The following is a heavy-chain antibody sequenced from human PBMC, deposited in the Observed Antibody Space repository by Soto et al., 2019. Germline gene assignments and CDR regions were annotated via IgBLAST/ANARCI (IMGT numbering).Heavy chain of an antibody. Sequence: GASVKVSCKASGGTFSSYAISWVRQAPGQGLEWMGGIIPIFGTANYAQKFQGRVTITADESTSTAYMELSSLRSEDTAVYYCASVVVVAATLYYYYGMDVWGQGTTVTVSS. D-gene: IGHD2-15*01. CDR3: ASVVVVAATLYYYYGMDV. CDR2: IIPIFGTA. CDR1: GGTFSSYA. V-gene: IGHV1-69*13. J-gene: IGHJ6*02.